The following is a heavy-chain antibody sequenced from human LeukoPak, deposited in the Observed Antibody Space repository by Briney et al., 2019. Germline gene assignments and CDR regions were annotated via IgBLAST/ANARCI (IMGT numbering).Heavy chain of an antibody. V-gene: IGHV4-59*08. CDR3: ARQGVEYYYDSSGCDY. CDR2: IYYSGRT. Sequence: SETLSLTCTVSGDSISNYYWSWIRQPPGKGLEWIGNIYYSGRTNYNPSLKSRATISVDTSKNQFSLKLSSVTAADTAVYYCARQGVEYYYDSSGCDYWGQGTLVTVSS. D-gene: IGHD3-22*01. J-gene: IGHJ4*02. CDR1: GDSISNYY.